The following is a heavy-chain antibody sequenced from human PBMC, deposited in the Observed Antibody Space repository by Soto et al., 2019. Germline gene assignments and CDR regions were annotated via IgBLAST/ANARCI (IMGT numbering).Heavy chain of an antibody. J-gene: IGHJ4*02. D-gene: IGHD3-10*01. CDR2: INAGNGNT. Sequence: GASVKVSCKASGYTFTSYAMHWVHQAPGQRLEWMGWINAGNGNTKYSQKFQGRVTITRDTSASTAYMELSSLRSEDTAVYYCARPKFISSGFVLDYWGQGTLVTVSS. CDR3: ARPKFISSGFVLDY. CDR1: GYTFTSYA. V-gene: IGHV1-3*01.